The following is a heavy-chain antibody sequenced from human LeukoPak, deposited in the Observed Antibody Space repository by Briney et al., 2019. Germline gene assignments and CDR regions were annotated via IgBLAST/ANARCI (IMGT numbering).Heavy chain of an antibody. Sequence: PSETLSLTCTVSGGSISSYYWSWIRQPPGKGLEWIGYISYSGSTNYNPSLKSRVTISVDTSKNQFSLKLRSVTAADTAVYYCARGGHYYDSSDYYVDFWGQGTLVTVSS. J-gene: IGHJ4*02. CDR2: ISYSGST. CDR1: GGSISSYY. D-gene: IGHD3-22*01. CDR3: ARGGHYYDSSDYYVDF. V-gene: IGHV4-59*01.